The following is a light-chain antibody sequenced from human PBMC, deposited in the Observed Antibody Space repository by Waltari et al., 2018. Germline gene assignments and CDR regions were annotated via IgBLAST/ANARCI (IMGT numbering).Light chain of an antibody. V-gene: IGLV2-8*01. CDR1: SSDVGAYNY. Sequence: QSALTQPPSASGSPGQSVTISCTGTSSDVGAYNYVSWYQQHPGKAPKLMISEVSKRPSGVPDRCAGSKSGNTASLTVAGLQSEDEADYYCSSYGGSNTVVFGGGTKLTVL. CDR3: SSYGGSNTVV. CDR2: EVS. J-gene: IGLJ2*01.